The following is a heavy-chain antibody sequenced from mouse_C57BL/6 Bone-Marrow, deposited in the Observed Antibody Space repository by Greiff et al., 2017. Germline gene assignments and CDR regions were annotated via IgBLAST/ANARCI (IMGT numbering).Heavy chain of an antibody. J-gene: IGHJ4*01. CDR3: ARIGSYREHYAMDY. D-gene: IGHD2-14*01. CDR1: GYTFTNYW. Sequence: QVQLQQSGAELVRPGTSVKMSCKASGYTFTNYWIGWAKQRPGHGLEWIGDIYPGGGYTNYNEKFKGKATLTADKSSSTAYMQCSSLTSEDSAIYYCARIGSYREHYAMDYWGQGTSVTVSS. CDR2: IYPGGGYT. V-gene: IGHV1-63*01.